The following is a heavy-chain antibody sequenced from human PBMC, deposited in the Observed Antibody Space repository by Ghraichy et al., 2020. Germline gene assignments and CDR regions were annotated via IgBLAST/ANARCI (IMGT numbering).Heavy chain of an antibody. J-gene: IGHJ4*02. CDR3: ARDPYHGSLDY. CDR2: INQDGSDK. V-gene: IGHV3-7*03. D-gene: IGHD2-2*01. Sequence: GGSLRLSCVASGFTFSTSWLNWVRQAPGKGLEWVANINQDGSDKYYVASVRGRFTISRDNAKNSLYLQMNSLGAEDTAVYYCARDPYHGSLDYWGQGTLVTVSS. CDR1: GFTFSTSW.